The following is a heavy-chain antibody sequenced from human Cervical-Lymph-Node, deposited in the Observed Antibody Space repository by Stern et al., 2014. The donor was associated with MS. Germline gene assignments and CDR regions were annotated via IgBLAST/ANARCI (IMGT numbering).Heavy chain of an antibody. V-gene: IGHV1-46*03. CDR2: ISPRGGGT. J-gene: IGHJ4*02. Sequence: VQLVESGVEVKKPGASVKVSCKASGYTFTSYQMHWVRQAPGQGLEWMGKISPRGGGTSYAQKCQGRVTMARDASTSTVYMELSSLRSEGTAVYCCARRGYTYGFDYWGQGTLVTVSS. CDR1: GYTFTSYQ. CDR3: ARRGYTYGFDY. D-gene: IGHD5-18*01.